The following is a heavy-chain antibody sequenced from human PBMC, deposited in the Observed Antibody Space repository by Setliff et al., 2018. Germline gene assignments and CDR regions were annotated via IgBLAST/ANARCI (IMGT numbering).Heavy chain of an antibody. CDR2: INNGGVSA. D-gene: IGHD6-19*01. CDR1: GFAFTSYD. V-gene: IGHV3-23*01. Sequence: GGSLRLSCVTSGFAFTSYDMTWVRQAPGKGLEWVASINNGGVSADYTDSVKGRFTISRDNSKNTLYLQMNSLRAEDTALYYCARRGGTAGARAFDIWGQGTMVTVSS. CDR3: ARRGGTAGARAFDI. J-gene: IGHJ3*02.